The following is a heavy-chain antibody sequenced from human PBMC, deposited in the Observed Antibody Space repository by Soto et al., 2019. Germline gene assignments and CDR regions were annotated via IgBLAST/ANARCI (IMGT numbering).Heavy chain of an antibody. V-gene: IGHV4-59*01. D-gene: IGHD3-10*01. CDR2: ISYKGRT. CDR3: AREARGVISGMDV. Sequence: SETLSLTCTVSGGSISSDYWSWIRQPPGKGLEWIAHISYKGRTNYNPSLKSRVTISVYTSKSQFSLKLSSVTAADTAVYYRAREARGVISGMDVWGQGTTVTVSS. J-gene: IGHJ6*02. CDR1: GGSISSDY.